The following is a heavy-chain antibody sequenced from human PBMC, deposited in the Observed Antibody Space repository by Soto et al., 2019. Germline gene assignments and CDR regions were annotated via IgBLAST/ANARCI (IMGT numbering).Heavy chain of an antibody. CDR2: LYYSDNT. CDR3: ARVGGVAARTFDY. D-gene: IGHD3-16*01. J-gene: IGHJ4*02. CDR1: GGSISPFY. V-gene: IGHV4-59*01. Sequence: LETLSLTCTVSGGSISPFYWSWVRQPPGKGLEWIGYLYYSDNTNYNPSLKSRVTISVDASKNQVSLRLTSVTAADTAVYYCARVGGVAARTFDYWGQGTVVTVSS.